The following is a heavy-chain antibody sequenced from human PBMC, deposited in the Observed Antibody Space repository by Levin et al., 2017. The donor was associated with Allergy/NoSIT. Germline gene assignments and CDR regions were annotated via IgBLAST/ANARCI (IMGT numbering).Heavy chain of an antibody. CDR3: ASLGSDSSGGDY. J-gene: IGHJ4*02. D-gene: IGHD6-19*01. Sequence: SQTLSLTCAVYGGSFSGYYWSWIRQPPGKGLEWIGEINHSGSTNYNPSLKSRVTISVDTSKNQFSLKLSSVTAADTAVYYCASLGSDSSGGDYWGQGTLVTVSS. CDR2: INHSGST. V-gene: IGHV4-34*01. CDR1: GGSFSGYY.